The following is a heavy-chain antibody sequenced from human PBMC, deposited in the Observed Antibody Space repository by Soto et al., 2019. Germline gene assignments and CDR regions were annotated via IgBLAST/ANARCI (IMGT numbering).Heavy chain of an antibody. CDR3: AGGGHVVVVTAALDY. CDR2: VNPSGGHT. D-gene: IGHD2-21*02. Sequence: QVQLVQSGAEVKKPGASVKVSCKASGDTFTDYYIHWVRQAPGQGLEWMGTVNPSGGHTTYAHDCLGRMTMTGDTSTSTLYMELTSLTSEDTAVYYCAGGGHVVVVTAALDYWGQGTLVTVSS. J-gene: IGHJ4*02. V-gene: IGHV1-46*01. CDR1: GDTFTDYY.